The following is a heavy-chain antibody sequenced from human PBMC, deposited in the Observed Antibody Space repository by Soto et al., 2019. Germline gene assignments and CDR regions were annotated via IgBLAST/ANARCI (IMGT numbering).Heavy chain of an antibody. CDR1: GYTFTSYG. CDR2: ISAYNGNT. Sequence: QVQLVQSGAEVKKPGASVKVSCKASGYTFTSYGISWVRQAPGQGLDWMGWISAYNGNTKYAQDLQGRVTMTTDTSTSTGYMELRSLRSDDTAMYYCARFSGGSYNTYYFYYGMDVWGQGTTVTVSS. J-gene: IGHJ6*02. V-gene: IGHV1-18*04. D-gene: IGHD2-15*01. CDR3: ARFSGGSYNTYYFYYGMDV.